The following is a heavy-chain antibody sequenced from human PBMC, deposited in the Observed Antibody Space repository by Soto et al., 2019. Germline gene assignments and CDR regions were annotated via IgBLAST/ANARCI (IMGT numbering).Heavy chain of an antibody. Sequence: SETLPLTCTVSGGSISSYYWSWIRQPPGKGLEWIGYIYYSGSTNYNPSLKSRVTISVDTSKNQFSLKLSSVTAADTAVYYCARDGGQYQLPSDYYYYYMDVWGKGTTVTVSS. V-gene: IGHV4-59*01. CDR2: IYYSGST. J-gene: IGHJ6*03. CDR3: ARDGGQYQLPSDYYYYYMDV. CDR1: GGSISSYY. D-gene: IGHD2-2*01.